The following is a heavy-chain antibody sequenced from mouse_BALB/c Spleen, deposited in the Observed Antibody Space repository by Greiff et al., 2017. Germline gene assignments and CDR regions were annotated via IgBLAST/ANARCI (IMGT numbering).Heavy chain of an antibody. D-gene: IGHD1-1*01. J-gene: IGHJ1*01. Sequence: EVQLVESGGGLVKPGGSLKLSCAASGFTFSSYAMSWVRQTPEKRLEWVASISSGGSTYYPDSVKGRFTISRDNARNILYLQMSSLRSEDTAMYYCARGQLSTGWYFDVWGAGTTVTVSS. CDR3: ARGQLSTGWYFDV. CDR2: ISSGGST. V-gene: IGHV5-6-5*01. CDR1: GFTFSSYA.